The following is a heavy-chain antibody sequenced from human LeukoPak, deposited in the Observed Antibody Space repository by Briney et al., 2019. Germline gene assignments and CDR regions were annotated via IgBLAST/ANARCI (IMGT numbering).Heavy chain of an antibody. CDR2: IYPGDSDT. Sequence: GESLKISCKGSGYSFTSYWIGWVRQMPGKGLEWMGIIYPGDSDTRYSPSFQGQVTISADKSISTAYLQWSSLKASDTAMYYCARHVGPLRLGELSLYYYYYMDVWGKGTTVTVSS. CDR1: GYSFTSYW. D-gene: IGHD3-16*02. CDR3: ARHVGPLRLGELSLYYYYYMDV. J-gene: IGHJ6*03. V-gene: IGHV5-51*01.